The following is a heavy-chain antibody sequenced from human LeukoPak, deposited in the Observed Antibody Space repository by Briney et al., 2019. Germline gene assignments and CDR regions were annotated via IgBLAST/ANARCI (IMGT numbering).Heavy chain of an antibody. CDR3: ATNSKQWWYYYYMDV. J-gene: IGHJ6*03. Sequence: SETLSLTCTVSGGSISSYYWSWIRQPPGKGLEWIGYIYYSGSTNYNPSPKSRVTISVDTSKNQFSLKLSSVTAADTAVYYCATNSKQWWYYYYMDVWGKGTTVTVSS. CDR1: GGSISSYY. CDR2: IYYSGST. V-gene: IGHV4-59*01. D-gene: IGHD2-15*01.